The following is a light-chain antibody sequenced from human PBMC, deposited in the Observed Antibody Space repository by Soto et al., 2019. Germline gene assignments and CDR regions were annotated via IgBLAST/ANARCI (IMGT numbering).Light chain of an antibody. CDR1: QILXSSY. CDR2: GSS. Sequence: IVLTESPGSVSLSPGKGPTLYRRASQILXSSYLALYPQKAGQAPRFLXYGSSSRAMGGPARLSGSGSGTDFTLTISRLEPEDCVAYYCQQYGSAPRTFGQGTKVDIK. CDR3: QQYGSAPRT. J-gene: IGKJ1*01. V-gene: IGKV3-20*01.